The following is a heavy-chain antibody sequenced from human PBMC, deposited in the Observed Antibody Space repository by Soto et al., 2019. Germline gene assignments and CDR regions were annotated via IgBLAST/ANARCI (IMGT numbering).Heavy chain of an antibody. CDR1: GFTFSSYG. J-gene: IGHJ4*02. Sequence: QVQLVESGGGVVQPGRSLRLSCAASGFTFSSYGRHWVRQAPGKGLEWVAVISYDGSNKYYADSVKGRFTISRDNSKNTLYLQMNSLRAEDTAVYYCAKAYYGSGGGYFDYWGQGTLVTVSS. CDR2: ISYDGSNK. V-gene: IGHV3-30*18. D-gene: IGHD3-10*01. CDR3: AKAYYGSGGGYFDY.